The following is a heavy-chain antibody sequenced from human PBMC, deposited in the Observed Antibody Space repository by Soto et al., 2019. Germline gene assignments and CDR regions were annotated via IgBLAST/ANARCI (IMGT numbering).Heavy chain of an antibody. Sequence: QVQLVQSGAEVKKPGASVKDSCKASGYTFTSYGISWVRQAPGQGLEWMGWISTYNGSPNYAQKLQGRVTMTADTSTSTAYMELRSPRSDDTAVYFCAMAYGPSYNYYYMDAWGKGTTVTVSS. CDR2: ISTYNGSP. D-gene: IGHD3-16*01. CDR3: AMAYGPSYNYYYMDA. CDR1: GYTFTSYG. J-gene: IGHJ6*03. V-gene: IGHV1-18*01.